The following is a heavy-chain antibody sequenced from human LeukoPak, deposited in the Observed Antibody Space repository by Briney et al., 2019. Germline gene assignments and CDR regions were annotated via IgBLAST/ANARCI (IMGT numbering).Heavy chain of an antibody. Sequence: SETLSLTCAVYGGSFSGYYWSWIRQPPGKGLEWIGEINHSGSTNYNPSLKSRVTISVDTSKNQIALKLSSVTAADTAVYYCARARRGYSYGPGNYFDYWGQGTLVTVSS. CDR1: GGSFSGYY. D-gene: IGHD5-18*01. V-gene: IGHV4-34*01. J-gene: IGHJ4*02. CDR2: INHSGST. CDR3: ARARRGYSYGPGNYFDY.